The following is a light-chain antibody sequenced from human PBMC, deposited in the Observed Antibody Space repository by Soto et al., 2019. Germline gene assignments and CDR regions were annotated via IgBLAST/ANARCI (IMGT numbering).Light chain of an antibody. CDR2: DVN. CDR3: SSDRGSSLPHVV. Sequence: QSALTQPASVSGSPGQSVTISCTGTSSNVGGYNYVSWYQQHPGKAPQLIIYDVNNRPSGVSNRFSGSKSGNTASPPISGLQGEDEADYYCSSDRGSSLPHVVFGGGTKVTVL. CDR1: SSNVGGYNY. J-gene: IGLJ2*01. V-gene: IGLV2-14*01.